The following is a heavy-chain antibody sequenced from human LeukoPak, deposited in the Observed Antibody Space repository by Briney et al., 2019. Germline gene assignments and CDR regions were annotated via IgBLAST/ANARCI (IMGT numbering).Heavy chain of an antibody. CDR1: GGTFSSYA. Sequence: RGASVKVSCKASGGTFSSYAISWVRQAPGQGLEWMGGIIPIFGTANYAQKFQGRVTITADKSTSTAYMELSSLRSEDTAVYYCATLLEWSNNWFDPWGQGTLVTVSS. J-gene: IGHJ5*02. CDR3: ATLLEWSNNWFDP. V-gene: IGHV1-69*06. CDR2: IIPIFGTA. D-gene: IGHD3-3*01.